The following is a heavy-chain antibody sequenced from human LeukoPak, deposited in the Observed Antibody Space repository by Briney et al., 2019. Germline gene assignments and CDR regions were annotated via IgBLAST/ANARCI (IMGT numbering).Heavy chain of an antibody. D-gene: IGHD1-26*01. V-gene: IGHV1-2*02. CDR1: GYTFTGYY. Sequence: GASVKVSCKASGYTFTGYYMHWVRQAPGQGLELMGWINPNSGGTNYAQKLKGRVTMTTDTSTSTAYMELRSLRSDDTAVYYCARAIYGIVGARGGWFDPWGQGTLVTVSS. CDR2: INPNSGGT. CDR3: ARAIYGIVGARGGWFDP. J-gene: IGHJ5*02.